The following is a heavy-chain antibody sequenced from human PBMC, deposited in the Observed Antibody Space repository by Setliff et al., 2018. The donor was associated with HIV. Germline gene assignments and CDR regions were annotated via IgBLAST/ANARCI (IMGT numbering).Heavy chain of an antibody. Sequence: PGGSLRLSCATSGFTFGDYALSWVRQAPGKGLEWVAVIRSNTFGGTTEYGAAVKGRFAIARDDSRGIAYLQMNGLKTEDTAVDYCSRLATGSGPDAFDIWGQGTVVTVSS. CDR1: GFTFGDYA. V-gene: IGHV3-49*04. CDR2: IRSNTFGGTT. CDR3: SRLATGSGPDAFDI. D-gene: IGHD3-10*01. J-gene: IGHJ3*02.